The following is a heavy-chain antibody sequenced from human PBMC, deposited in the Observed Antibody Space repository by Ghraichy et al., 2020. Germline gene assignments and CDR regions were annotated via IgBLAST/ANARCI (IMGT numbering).Heavy chain of an antibody. CDR1: GFTFSSYS. CDR2: ITGSSRTK. CDR3: ARGSRVVRFFYYDGMDV. V-gene: IGHV3-48*02. D-gene: IGHD4-23*01. Sequence: GGSLRLSCVGSGFTFSSYSMNWVRQSPGKGLEWVSYITGSSRTKSYADSVKGRFTISRDNAQKSLYLQMNSLRDEDTAVYYCARGSRVVRFFYYDGMDVWGQGTTVTVSS. J-gene: IGHJ6*02.